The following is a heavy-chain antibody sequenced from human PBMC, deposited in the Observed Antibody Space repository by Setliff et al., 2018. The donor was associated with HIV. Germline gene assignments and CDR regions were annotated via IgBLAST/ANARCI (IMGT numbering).Heavy chain of an antibody. V-gene: IGHV3-23*01. Sequence: GGSLRLSCAASGFAFSTYWMHWVRQAPGKGLVWVSGISLSGGSTYYADSVKGRFTIFRDNSKKTLYLQMSSLRVEDTAVYYCAKDRQQLDPQGYYYDSSGYYPHPGSPDYWGQGTLVTVSS. CDR3: AKDRQQLDPQGYYYDSSGYYPHPGSPDY. CDR1: GFAFSTYW. D-gene: IGHD3-22*01. J-gene: IGHJ4*02. CDR2: ISLSGGST.